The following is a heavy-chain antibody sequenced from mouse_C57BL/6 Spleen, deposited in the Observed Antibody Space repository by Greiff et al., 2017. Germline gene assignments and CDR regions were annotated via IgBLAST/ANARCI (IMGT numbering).Heavy chain of an antibody. Sequence: DVMLVESGEGLVKPGGSLKLSCAASGFTFSSYAMSWVRQTPEKRLEWVAYISSGGDYTYYADTVKGRFTISRDNARNTLYLQMSSLKSEDTAMYYCTRGDYDVDYAMDYWGQGTSVTVSS. CDR2: ISSGGDYT. V-gene: IGHV5-9-1*02. J-gene: IGHJ4*01. CDR3: TRGDYDVDYAMDY. D-gene: IGHD2-4*01. CDR1: GFTFSSYA.